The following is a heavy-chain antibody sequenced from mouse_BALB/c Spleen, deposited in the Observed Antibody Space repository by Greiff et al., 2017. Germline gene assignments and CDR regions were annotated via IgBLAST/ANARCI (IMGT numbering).Heavy chain of an antibody. J-gene: IGHJ2*01. Sequence: VKVKESGPGLVAPSQSLSITCTVSGFSLTSYDISWIRQPPGKGLEWLGVIWTGGGTNYNSAFMSRLSISKDNSKSQVFLKMNSLQTDDTAIYYCVRDYYGSPFDYGGQGTTLTVSS. CDR1: GFSLTSYD. CDR3: VRDYYGSPFDY. D-gene: IGHD1-1*01. CDR2: IWTGGGT. V-gene: IGHV2-9-2*01.